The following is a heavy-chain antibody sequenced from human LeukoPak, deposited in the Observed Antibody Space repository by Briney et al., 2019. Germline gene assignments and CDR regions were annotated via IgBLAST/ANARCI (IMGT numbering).Heavy chain of an antibody. Sequence: GSLRLSCTASGFTFGDYAMSWVRQAPGKGLEWIGEINHSGSTNYNPSLKSRVTISVDTSKNQFSLKLSSVTAADTAVYYCVRVRLFTPYYFDYWGQGTLVTVSS. V-gene: IGHV4-34*01. D-gene: IGHD2-15*01. CDR1: GFTFGDYA. CDR2: INHSGST. J-gene: IGHJ4*02. CDR3: VRVRLFTPYYFDY.